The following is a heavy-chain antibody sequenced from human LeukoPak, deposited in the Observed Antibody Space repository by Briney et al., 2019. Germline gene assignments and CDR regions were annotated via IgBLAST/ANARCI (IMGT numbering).Heavy chain of an antibody. CDR2: INHRGST. CDR3: ARRSGSYSK. V-gene: IGHV4-39*02. CDR1: GGSISSGGYY. D-gene: IGHD1-26*01. J-gene: IGHJ4*02. Sequence: SETLSLTCTVSGGSISSGGYYWSWIRQPPGKGLEWIGEINHRGSTNYHPSLKTRVTISVDTSKNHFSLKLTSVTAADTAVYYCARRSGSYSKWGQGTLVTVSS.